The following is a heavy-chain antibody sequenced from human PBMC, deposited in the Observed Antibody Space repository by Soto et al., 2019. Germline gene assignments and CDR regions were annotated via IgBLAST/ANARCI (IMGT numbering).Heavy chain of an antibody. D-gene: IGHD1-1*01. CDR2: VYYSGST. J-gene: IGHJ6*02. CDR3: ARAWKRQTDYYGMDV. CDR1: GGSVSSGSYY. Sequence: QMQLQESGPGLVKPSETLSLTCTVSGGSVSSGSYYWTWLRQPPGKGLEWVGYVYYSGSTIYTPALKSRLTISIDTSKNQFSLNLTSVTAADTAMYYCARAWKRQTDYYGMDVWGQGTTVTVSS. V-gene: IGHV4-61*01.